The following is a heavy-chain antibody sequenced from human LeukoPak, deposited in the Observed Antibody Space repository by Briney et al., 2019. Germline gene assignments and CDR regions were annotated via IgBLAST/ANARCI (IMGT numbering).Heavy chain of an antibody. CDR3: AREGGQWLVRKSWFDP. V-gene: IGHV6-1*01. J-gene: IGHJ5*02. D-gene: IGHD6-19*01. CDR2: TYYRSKWYN. CDR1: GDSVSSNSAA. Sequence: SQTLSLTCAISGDSVSSNSAAWNWIRQSPSRGLEWLGRTYYRSKWYNEYAVSVKSRITINPDTSKNQFSLQLNSVTPEDTAVYYSAREGGQWLVRKSWFDPWGQGTLVTVSS.